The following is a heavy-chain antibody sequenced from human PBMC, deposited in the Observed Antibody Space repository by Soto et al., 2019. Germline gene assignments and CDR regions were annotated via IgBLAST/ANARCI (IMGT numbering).Heavy chain of an antibody. J-gene: IGHJ4*02. D-gene: IGHD3-22*01. Sequence: HPGGSPRLSCAASGFTFSSYSMNWVRQAPGKGLECVSYISSDSSTIYYADSVKGRFTISRDNSKNTLYLQMGSLRAEDVAVYYCARVFYDSGGNYYDYWGQGTLVTVSS. CDR2: ISSDSSTI. V-gene: IGHV3-48*01. CDR1: GFTFSSYS. CDR3: ARVFYDSGGNYYDY.